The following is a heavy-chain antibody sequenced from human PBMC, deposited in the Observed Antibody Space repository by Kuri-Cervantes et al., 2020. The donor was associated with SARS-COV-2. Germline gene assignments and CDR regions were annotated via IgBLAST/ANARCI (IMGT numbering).Heavy chain of an antibody. CDR3: AKGGSILATINRWASS. CDR1: GLSFSNYA. V-gene: IGHV3-23*01. CDR2: ISGSGDDT. D-gene: IGHD5-12*01. J-gene: IGHJ5*02. Sequence: GSLRLSCAASGLSFSNYAMSWVRQAPGKGLEWVSSISGSGDDTHYADSVKGRFTISRDNSKNTLYLQMNSLRAEDTAVYYCAKGGSILATINRWASSWGQGTLVTVSS.